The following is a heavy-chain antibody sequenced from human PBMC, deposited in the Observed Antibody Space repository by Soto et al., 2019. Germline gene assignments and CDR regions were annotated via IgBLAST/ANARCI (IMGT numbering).Heavy chain of an antibody. Sequence: EVQLVESGGGLVQPGGSRRLSGAASGFTVSSNFWIWVRKAPGKGLECVSIIYSGGSTDHADSVKDRFTISRDNSKNTLYLQMNSLRAEDTAVYYCARRHYYGLDWGQGTLVTVSS. D-gene: IGHD3-10*01. CDR2: IYSGGST. J-gene: IGHJ4*02. CDR3: ARRHYYGLD. V-gene: IGHV3-66*04. CDR1: GFTVSSNF.